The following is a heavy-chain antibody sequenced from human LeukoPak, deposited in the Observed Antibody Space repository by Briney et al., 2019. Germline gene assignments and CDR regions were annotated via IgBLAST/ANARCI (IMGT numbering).Heavy chain of an antibody. D-gene: IGHD6-13*01. J-gene: IGHJ6*03. CDR3: ARSIWYSSSWFNYYYYMDV. CDR1: LGSITSISYY. CDR2: IYYIGTT. V-gene: IGHV4-39*01. Sequence: PLGTLSLTSTVSLGSITSISYYAGCGRPPPGNWRGWSGSIYYIGTTNYNPSLKSRVSISVDTSKNQFSLKLSSVPAADTAVYYCARSIWYSSSWFNYYYYMDVWGKGTTVTVSS.